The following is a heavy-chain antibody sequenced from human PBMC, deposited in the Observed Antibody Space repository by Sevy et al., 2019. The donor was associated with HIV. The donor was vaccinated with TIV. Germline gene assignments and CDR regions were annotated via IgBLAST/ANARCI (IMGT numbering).Heavy chain of an antibody. J-gene: IGHJ4*02. CDR3: VRADPAQHFDS. CDR1: GDTLTNNY. CDR2: IDPSGGNA. Sequence: ASVKVSCKASGDTLTNNYMHWVRQAPGQGLEWMGIIDPSGGNASYAQKFQGRVTMTRDTSTSTLYTDLSSLRSEDTAVYYCVRADPAQHFDSWGQGTLVTVSS. V-gene: IGHV1-46*01.